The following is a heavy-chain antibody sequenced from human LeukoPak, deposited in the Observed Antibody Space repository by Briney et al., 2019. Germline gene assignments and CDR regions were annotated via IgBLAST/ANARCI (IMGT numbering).Heavy chain of an antibody. CDR2: ISSRGTTK. CDR3: ARDNGWSADF. CDR1: GFTFSSSR. D-gene: IGHD2-15*01. V-gene: IGHV3-48*01. J-gene: IGHJ4*02. Sequence: GGSLRLSCEVSGFTFSSSRMNWVRQAPGKGLEWVSYISSRGTTKHYADSVKGRFTISRDNAKNALYLQMNSLRVEDTAVYYCARDNGWSADFWGQGTLVTVSS.